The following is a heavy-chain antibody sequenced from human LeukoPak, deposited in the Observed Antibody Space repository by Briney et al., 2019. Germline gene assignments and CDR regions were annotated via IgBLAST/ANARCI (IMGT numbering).Heavy chain of an antibody. V-gene: IGHV3-7*01. CDR1: GFNLSSYW. CDR2: IKQDGSEK. D-gene: IGHD3-3*01. J-gene: IGHJ6*03. CDR3: AKPKYYDFWSGYPNLGDYYYYMDV. Sequence: PGGSLRLSCAASGFNLSSYWMSWVRQAPGKGLEWVANIKQDGSEKYYVDSVKGRFTISRDNAKNSLYLQMNSLRAEDTAVYYCAKPKYYDFWSGYPNLGDYYYYMDVWGKGTTVTVSS.